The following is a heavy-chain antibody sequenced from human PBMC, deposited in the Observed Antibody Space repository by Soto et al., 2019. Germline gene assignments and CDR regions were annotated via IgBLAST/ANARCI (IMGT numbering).Heavy chain of an antibody. J-gene: IGHJ6*02. CDR3: ARDKASDIAVAGTYYYYGMDV. CDR1: GYTFTGYY. CDR2: INPNSGGT. V-gene: IGHV1-2*04. Sequence: ASVKVSCKASGYTFTGYYMHWVRQAPGQGLEWMGWINPNSGGTNYAQKFQGWVTMTRDTSISTAYMELSGLRSDDTAVYYCARDKASDIAVAGTYYYYGMDVWGQGTTVTVSS. D-gene: IGHD6-19*01.